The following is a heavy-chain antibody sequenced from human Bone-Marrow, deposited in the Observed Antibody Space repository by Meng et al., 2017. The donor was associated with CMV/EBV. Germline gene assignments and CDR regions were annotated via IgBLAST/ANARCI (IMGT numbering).Heavy chain of an antibody. V-gene: IGHV5-51*01. Sequence: WVRQMPGKGLEWMGIIYPGDSDTRSSPSFQGQVTISPDQSISIAHLQWSSLKASDTAMYDCARILFCFDPWGQGTLVTVSS. J-gene: IGHJ5*02. D-gene: IGHD2-15*01. CDR2: IYPGDSDT. CDR3: ARILFCFDP.